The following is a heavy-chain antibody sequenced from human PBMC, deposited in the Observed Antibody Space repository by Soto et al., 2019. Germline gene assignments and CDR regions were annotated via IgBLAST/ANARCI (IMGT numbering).Heavy chain of an antibody. CDR1: GVTFIDYS. V-gene: IGHV3-23*01. Sequence: VQLLESGGGLVQPGGSLRLSCAASGVTFIDYSMNWVRQAPGQGLEWDSSINGGGGATTYADSVKGRFTISRDNSKNTVHLQMSRMTVEDTAMYFWARKSIDSGNDVYFEYWGQGTLVTVSS. J-gene: IGHJ4*02. CDR3: ARKSIDSGNDVYFEY. D-gene: IGHD5-12*01. CDR2: INGGGGAT.